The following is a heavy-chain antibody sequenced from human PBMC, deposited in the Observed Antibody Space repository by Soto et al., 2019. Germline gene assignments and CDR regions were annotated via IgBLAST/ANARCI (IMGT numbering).Heavy chain of an antibody. CDR3: ARDPQNPRYYDSSGSGY. CDR1: GGTFSSYA. CDR2: IIPIFGTA. J-gene: IGHJ4*02. V-gene: IGHV1-69*13. D-gene: IGHD3-22*01. Sequence: GASGKVSCKASGGTFSSYAISWVRQAPGQGLEWMGGIIPIFGTANYAQKFQGRVTITADESTSTAYMELSSLRSEDTAVYYCARDPQNPRYYDSSGSGYCGQGTLVTVSS.